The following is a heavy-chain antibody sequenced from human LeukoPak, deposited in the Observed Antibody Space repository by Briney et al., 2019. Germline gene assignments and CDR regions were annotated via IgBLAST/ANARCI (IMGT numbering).Heavy chain of an antibody. V-gene: IGHV3-30*02. CDR3: AKDGAEYYYDSSGYYRPDY. Sequence: GGSLRLSCAASGFTFSSYGMHWVRQAPGKGLEWVAFIWYDGSNKYYADSVKGRFTISRDNSKNTLYLQMNSLRAEDTAVYYCAKDGAEYYYDSSGYYRPDYWGQGTLVTVSS. CDR2: IWYDGSNK. D-gene: IGHD3-22*01. CDR1: GFTFSSYG. J-gene: IGHJ4*02.